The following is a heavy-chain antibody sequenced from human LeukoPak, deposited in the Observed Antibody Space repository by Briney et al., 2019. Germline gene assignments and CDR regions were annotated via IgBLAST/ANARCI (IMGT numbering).Heavy chain of an antibody. CDR1: GFTFSSYG. CDR3: AKFYDILTGYYRFGYYFDY. J-gene: IGHJ4*02. CDR2: IRYDGSSK. Sequence: GGSLRLSCAASGFTFSSYGMHWVRQAPGKGLEWVAFIRYDGSSKYYADSVKGRFTISRDNSKNTLYLQMNSLRAEDTAVYYCAKFYDILTGYYRFGYYFDYWGQGTLVTVSS. D-gene: IGHD3-9*01. V-gene: IGHV3-30*02.